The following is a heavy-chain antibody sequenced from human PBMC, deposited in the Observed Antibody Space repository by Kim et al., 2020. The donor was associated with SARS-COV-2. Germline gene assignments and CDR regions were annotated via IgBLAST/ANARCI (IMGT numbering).Heavy chain of an antibody. CDR3: AKDYVRGDYPRELWY. D-gene: IGHD3-16*01. V-gene: IGHV3-23*01. Sequence: DSVKGRFTISRDNSKNTLYLQMNSLRAEDTAVYYCAKDYVRGDYPRELWYWGQGTLVTVSS. J-gene: IGHJ4*02.